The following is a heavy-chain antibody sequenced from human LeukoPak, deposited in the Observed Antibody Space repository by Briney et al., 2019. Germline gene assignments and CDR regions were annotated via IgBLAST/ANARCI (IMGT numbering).Heavy chain of an antibody. Sequence: PGRSLRLSCAASGFTFSSYGMHWVRQAPGKGLEWVAVISYDGSNKYYADSVKGRFTISRDNSKNTLYLQMNSLRAEDTAVYYCAKETPGIAAAEGSNTYFDYWGQGTLVTVSS. V-gene: IGHV3-30*18. CDR2: ISYDGSNK. CDR3: AKETPGIAAAEGSNTYFDY. CDR1: GFTFSSYG. J-gene: IGHJ4*02. D-gene: IGHD6-13*01.